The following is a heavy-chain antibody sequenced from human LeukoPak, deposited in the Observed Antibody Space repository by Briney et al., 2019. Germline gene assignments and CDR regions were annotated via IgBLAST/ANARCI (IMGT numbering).Heavy chain of an antibody. CDR2: IRYDGSNK. D-gene: IGHD1-26*01. CDR1: GFTFSSHG. CDR3: AKDKVSGSYYPFDY. J-gene: IGHJ4*02. V-gene: IGHV3-30*02. Sequence: GGSLRLSCAASGFTFSSHGMHWVRQAPGKGLEWVAFIRYDGSNKYYADSVKGRFTISRDNSKNTLYLQMNSLRAEDTAVYYCAKDKVSGSYYPFDYWGQGTLVTVSS.